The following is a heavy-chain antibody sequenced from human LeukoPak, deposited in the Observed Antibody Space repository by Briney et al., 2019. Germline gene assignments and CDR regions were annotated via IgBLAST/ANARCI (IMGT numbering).Heavy chain of an antibody. CDR3: ARGAEDIVVVVAATPDYFDY. V-gene: IGHV1-69*04. CDR2: IIPILGIA. D-gene: IGHD2-15*01. CDR1: GYTFIDYY. Sequence: GASVKVSCKASGYTFIDYYIHWVRQAPGQGLEWMGRIIPILGIANYAQKFQGRVTITADKSTSTAYMELSSLRSEDTAVYYCARGAEDIVVVVAATPDYFDYWGQGTLVTVSS. J-gene: IGHJ4*02.